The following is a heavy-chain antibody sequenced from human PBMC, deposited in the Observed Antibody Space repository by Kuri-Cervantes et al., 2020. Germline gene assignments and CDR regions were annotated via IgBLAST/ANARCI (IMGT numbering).Heavy chain of an antibody. CDR1: GGSISSGSYY. D-gene: IGHD6-25*01. V-gene: IGHV4-61*02. CDR2: IYTSVST. CDR3: ARRSGWLSGRLDP. Sequence: LRLSCTVSGGSISSGSYYWSWIRQPAGKGLEWIGRIYTSVSTNYNPSLKSRVTISVDTSKNQFSLKLSSVTVADTAVYYCARRSGWLSGRLDPWGQGTLVTVSS. J-gene: IGHJ5*02.